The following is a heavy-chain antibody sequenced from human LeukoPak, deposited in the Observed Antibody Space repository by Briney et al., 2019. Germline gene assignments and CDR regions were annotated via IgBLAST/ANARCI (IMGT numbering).Heavy chain of an antibody. CDR3: ASATSDYYGSGSYYKFPYYYFGMDV. CDR2: IYYSGST. Sequence: SQTLSLTCTVSGGSISSGGYYWSWIRQHPGKGLEWIGYIYYSGSTYYNPSLKSRVTISVDTSKNQFSLKLSSVTAADTAVYYCASATSDYYGSGSYYKFPYYYFGMDVWGKGTTVTVSS. CDR1: GGSISSGGYY. D-gene: IGHD3-10*01. V-gene: IGHV4-31*03. J-gene: IGHJ6*04.